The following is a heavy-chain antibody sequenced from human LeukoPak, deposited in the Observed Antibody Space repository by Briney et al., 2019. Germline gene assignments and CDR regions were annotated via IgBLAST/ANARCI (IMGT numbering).Heavy chain of an antibody. V-gene: IGHV3-23*01. CDR1: GFTFSSYA. CDR2: ISGSGGST. D-gene: IGHD3-22*01. J-gene: IGHJ4*02. CDR3: AKDPEYYYDSSGFLFDY. Sequence: GGSLRLSCAASGFTFSSYAMSWVRQAPGKGLEWVSAISGSGGSTYYADSVKGRFTISRDNSKNTLYLQMDSLRAEDTAVYYCAKDPEYYYDSSGFLFDYWGQGTLVTVSS.